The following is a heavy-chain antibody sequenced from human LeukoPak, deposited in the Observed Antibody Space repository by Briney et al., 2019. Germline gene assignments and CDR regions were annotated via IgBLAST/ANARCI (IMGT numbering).Heavy chain of an antibody. D-gene: IGHD3-22*01. CDR2: IIPIFGTA. CDR1: GGTFSSYA. V-gene: IGHV1-69*05. J-gene: IGHJ3*02. CDR3: ARDSYDSSGYFSQDAFDI. Sequence: PVKVSCKASGGTFSSYAISWVRQAPGQGLEWMGGIIPIFGTANYAQKFQGRVTITTDESTSTAYMELSSLRSEDTAVYYCARDSYDSSGYFSQDAFDIWGQGTMVTVSS.